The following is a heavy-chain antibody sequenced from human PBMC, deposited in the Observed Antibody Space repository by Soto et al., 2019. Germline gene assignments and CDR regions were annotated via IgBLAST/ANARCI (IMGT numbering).Heavy chain of an antibody. CDR3: ARHSKAIRYCSSTSCPNLGMDV. J-gene: IGHJ6*02. CDR2: IYPGDSDT. V-gene: IGHV5-51*01. CDR1: GYSFTSYW. D-gene: IGHD2-2*01. Sequence: GESLKISCKGSGYSFTSYWIGWVRQMPGKGLEWMGIIYPGDSDTRYSPSFQGQVTISADKSISTAYLQWSSLKASDTAMYYCARHSKAIRYCSSTSCPNLGMDVWGQGTTVTVSS.